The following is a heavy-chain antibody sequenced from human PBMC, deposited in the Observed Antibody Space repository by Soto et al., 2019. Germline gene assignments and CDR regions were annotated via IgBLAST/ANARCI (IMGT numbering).Heavy chain of an antibody. V-gene: IGHV4-61*01. Sequence: SETLSLTCTVSGGSVSSGSYYWSWIRQPPGKGLEWIGYIYYSGSTNYNPSLKSRVTISVDTSNNQFSLKLSSVTAADTAVYYCARSEWERAFDIWGQGTMVTVSS. J-gene: IGHJ3*02. CDR2: IYYSGST. CDR1: GGSVSSGSYY. CDR3: ARSEWERAFDI. D-gene: IGHD1-26*01.